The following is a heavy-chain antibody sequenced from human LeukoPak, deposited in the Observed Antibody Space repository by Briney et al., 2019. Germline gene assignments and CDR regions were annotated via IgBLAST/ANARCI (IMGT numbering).Heavy chain of an antibody. CDR1: GGTFSSYA. CDR2: MNPNSGDT. J-gene: IGHJ4*02. CDR3: ARASGNEFDY. Sequence: ASVKVSCKASGGTFSSYAINWVRQATGQGLEWMGWMNPNSGDTGYAQKFQGRVTMTRNTSISTAYMELSSLRSEDTAVYYCARASGNEFDYWGQGTLVTVSS. D-gene: IGHD5-12*01. V-gene: IGHV1-8*02.